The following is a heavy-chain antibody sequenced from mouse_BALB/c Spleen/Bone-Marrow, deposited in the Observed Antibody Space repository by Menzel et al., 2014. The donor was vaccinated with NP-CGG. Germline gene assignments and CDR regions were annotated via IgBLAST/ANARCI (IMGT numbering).Heavy chain of an antibody. CDR3: ARLDVGGY. V-gene: IGHV5-17*02. J-gene: IGHJ2*01. CDR2: ISDGSSTI. CDR1: GFTFSSFG. Sequence: EVKLVESGGGLVQPGGSRKLSCAASGFTFSSFGMRWVRQAPEKGLEWVAYISDGSSTIYYADTVKGRFTIFRDNPKNILFLQMTSLRSEDTAMYYCARLDVGGYWGQGTTLAVSS.